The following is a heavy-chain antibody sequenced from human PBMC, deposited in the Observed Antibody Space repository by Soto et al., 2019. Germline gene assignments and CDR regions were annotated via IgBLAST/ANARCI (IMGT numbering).Heavy chain of an antibody. CDR2: MNPNSGNT. J-gene: IGHJ6*02. Sequence: QVQLVQSGAEVKKPGASVKVSCKASGYTFTSYDINWVRQATGQGLAWMGWMNPNSGNTGYAQKFQGRVTMTRNTSISTAYMELSSLRSEDTAVYYCARDRYSSGWYGTTDYYYYGMDVWGQGTTVTVSS. CDR1: GYTFTSYD. D-gene: IGHD6-19*01. CDR3: ARDRYSSGWYGTTDYYYYGMDV. V-gene: IGHV1-8*01.